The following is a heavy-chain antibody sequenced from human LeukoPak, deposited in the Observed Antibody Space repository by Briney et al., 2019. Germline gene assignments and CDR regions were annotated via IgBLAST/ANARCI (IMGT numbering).Heavy chain of an antibody. CDR3: ANIGSSQGY. Sequence: GRSLRLSCAASGFTFSSYAMHWVRQAPGKGLEWVAVISYDGSNKYYADSVKGRFTISRDNSKNTLYLQMNSLRAEDTAVYYCANIGSSQGYWGQGTLVTVSS. CDR1: GFTFSSYA. J-gene: IGHJ4*02. D-gene: IGHD1-26*01. CDR2: ISYDGSNK. V-gene: IGHV3-30-3*01.